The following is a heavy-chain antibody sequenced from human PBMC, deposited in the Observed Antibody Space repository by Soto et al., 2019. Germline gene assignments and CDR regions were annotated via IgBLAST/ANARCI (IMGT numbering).Heavy chain of an antibody. CDR1: GFTFSTYA. CDR2: ISGSGPAT. D-gene: IGHD3-9*01. J-gene: IGHJ5*01. V-gene: IGHV3-23*01. Sequence: EVQLLQSGGGLVQPGGSLRLSCAASGFTFSTYAMTWVRQAQGKGLEWVASISGSGPATYYGDAMKGRLTISRDNSKNIPDLQMNALRVGETAIFFCAKDKAPFESLYWFDSRGPGTLVTVSS. CDR3: AKDKAPFESLYWFDS.